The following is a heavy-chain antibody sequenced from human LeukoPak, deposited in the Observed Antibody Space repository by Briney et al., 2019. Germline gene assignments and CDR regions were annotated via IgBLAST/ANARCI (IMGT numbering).Heavy chain of an antibody. CDR2: IYSGGST. V-gene: IGHV3-53*01. CDR1: GNYW. CDR3: ARARLYYYYGMDV. J-gene: IGHJ6*02. Sequence: GGSLRLSCAASGNYWMHWVRQAPGKGLEWVSVIYSGGSTYYADSVKGRFTISRDNSKNTLYLQMNSLRAEDTAVYYCARARLYYYYGMDVWGQGTTVTVSS.